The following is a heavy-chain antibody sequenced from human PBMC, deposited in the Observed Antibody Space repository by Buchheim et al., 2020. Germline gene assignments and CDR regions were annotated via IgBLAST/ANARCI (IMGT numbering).Heavy chain of an antibody. J-gene: IGHJ4*02. V-gene: IGHV3-48*01. CDR3: ARDDSMGLVVYAIGFDY. Sequence: EVQLVESGGGLVQPGGSLRLSCAASGFTFSSYSMNWVRQAPGKGLEWVSYISSSSTIYYADSVKGRFTISRDNAKNSLYLQMNSLRAENTAVYYCARDDSMGLVVYAIGFDYWGQGTL. CDR2: ISSSSTI. D-gene: IGHD2-8*02. CDR1: GFTFSSYS.